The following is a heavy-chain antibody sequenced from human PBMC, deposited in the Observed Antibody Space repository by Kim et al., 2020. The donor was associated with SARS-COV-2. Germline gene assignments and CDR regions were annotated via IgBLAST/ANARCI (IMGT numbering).Heavy chain of an antibody. V-gene: IGHV4-59*01. CDR2: IYYSGST. J-gene: IGHJ4*02. D-gene: IGHD1-26*01. Sequence: SETLSLTCTVSGGSISSYYWSWIRQPPGKGLEWIGYIYYSGSTNYNPSLKSRVTISVDTSKNQFSLKLSSVTAADTAVYYCARSGREPRHRYYFDYWGQGTLVTVSS. CDR1: GGSISSYY. CDR3: ARSGREPRHRYYFDY.